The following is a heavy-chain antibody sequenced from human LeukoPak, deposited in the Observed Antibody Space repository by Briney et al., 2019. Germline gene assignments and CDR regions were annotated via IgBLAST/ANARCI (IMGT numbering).Heavy chain of an antibody. CDR2: IIPILGIA. V-gene: IGHV1-69*02. CDR1: GGTLSSYT. Sequence: SVKVSCKASGGTLSSYTISWVRQAPGQGLEWMGRIIPILGIASYAQKFQGRVTITADKSTSTAYMELSSLRSEDTAVYYCARGLTIFGVVINYMDVWGKGTTVTVSS. CDR3: ARGLTIFGVVINYMDV. D-gene: IGHD3-3*01. J-gene: IGHJ6*03.